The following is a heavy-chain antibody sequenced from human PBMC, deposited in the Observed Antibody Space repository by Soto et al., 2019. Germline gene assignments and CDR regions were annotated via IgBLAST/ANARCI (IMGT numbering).Heavy chain of an antibody. J-gene: IGHJ4*02. CDR3: ARTAAGYYFDY. D-gene: IGHD6-13*01. V-gene: IGHV4-59*01. CDR1: GGSISSYY. CDR2: IYYSGST. Sequence: SETLSLTCTVSGGSISSYYWSWIRQPPGKGLEWIGYIYYSGSTNYNPSLKSRVTISVDTSKNQFSLKLSSVTAADTAVYYCARTAAGYYFDYWGQGTLVTVSS.